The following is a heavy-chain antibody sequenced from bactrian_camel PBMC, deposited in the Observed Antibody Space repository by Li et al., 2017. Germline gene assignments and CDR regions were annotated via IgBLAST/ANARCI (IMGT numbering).Heavy chain of an antibody. Sequence: VQLVESGGGSVQSGGSLRLSCAASGHTISSYCMGWFRQVPGKEREWVAGIYRGGVSSYYADWVRGRFTISRDNSKNTLYLQMNSLKIEDTAVYYCVAGLRVGYGGYWGQGTQVTVS. D-gene: IGHD5*01. V-gene: IGHV3S31*01. CDR3: VAGLRVGYGGY. CDR1: GHTISSYC. J-gene: IGHJ6*01. CDR2: IYRGGVSS.